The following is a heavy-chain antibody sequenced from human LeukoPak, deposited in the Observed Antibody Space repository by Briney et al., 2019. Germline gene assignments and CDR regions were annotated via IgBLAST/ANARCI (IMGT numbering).Heavy chain of an antibody. D-gene: IGHD3-22*01. CDR2: ISYDGSKY. CDR3: ARDHSHYDSSGYFGL. J-gene: IGHJ4*02. CDR1: GFTFTSYA. V-gene: IGHV3-30*01. Sequence: GRPLRLSCAASGFTFTSYAMHWVRQAPGKRLEWVSLISYDGSKYYSADSVKGRFTISRDNSTNTLYQQMNSLRAEDTAVYYCARDHSHYDSSGYFGLWGQGALVTASS.